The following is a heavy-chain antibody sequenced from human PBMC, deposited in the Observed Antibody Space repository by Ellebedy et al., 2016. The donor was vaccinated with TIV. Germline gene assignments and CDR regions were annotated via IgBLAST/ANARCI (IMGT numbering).Heavy chain of an antibody. J-gene: IGHJ4*02. V-gene: IGHV3-7*03. Sequence: GESLKISCAASGFTSSDYWMSWVRQAPGKVLEWVSNIKRDGSEKDYVDSVKGRFTISRDNSKNTLYLQMNSLRAEDTAVYYCAKDRRGPEDYWGQGTLVTVSS. CDR1: GFTSSDYW. CDR3: AKDRRGPEDY. CDR2: IKRDGSEK.